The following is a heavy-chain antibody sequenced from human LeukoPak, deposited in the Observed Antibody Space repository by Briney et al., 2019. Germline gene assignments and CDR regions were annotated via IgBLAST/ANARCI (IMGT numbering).Heavy chain of an antibody. J-gene: IGHJ6*02. Sequence: GGSLRLSCAASGFTFSSYGMHWVRQAPGKGLEWVAVIYSGGSTYYADSVKGRFTISRDNSKNTLYLQMNSLRAEDTAVYYCARERYYGSGSNYYYYYGMDVWGQGTTVTVSS. CDR1: GFTFSSYG. CDR3: ARERYYGSGSNYYYYYGMDV. D-gene: IGHD3-10*01. CDR2: IYSGGST. V-gene: IGHV3-53*01.